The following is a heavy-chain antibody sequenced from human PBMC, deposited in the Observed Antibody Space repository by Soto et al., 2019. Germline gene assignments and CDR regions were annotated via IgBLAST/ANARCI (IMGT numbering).Heavy chain of an antibody. D-gene: IGHD3-22*01. CDR1: GFAFSSYA. Sequence: GGSLRLSCAASGFAFSSYAMSWVRQAPGKGLEWVSAISGSGGSTYYADSVKGRFTISRDNSKNTLYLQMNSLRAEDTAVYYCAKHSDRGYDSSGYYYRDYFDYWGQGTLVTVSS. CDR3: AKHSDRGYDSSGYYYRDYFDY. CDR2: ISGSGGST. J-gene: IGHJ4*02. V-gene: IGHV3-23*01.